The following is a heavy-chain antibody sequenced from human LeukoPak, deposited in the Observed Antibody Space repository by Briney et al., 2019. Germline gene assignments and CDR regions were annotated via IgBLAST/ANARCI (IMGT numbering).Heavy chain of an antibody. D-gene: IGHD4-23*01. J-gene: IGHJ5*02. Sequence: GGSLRLSCAASGFTFSSHAMHWVRQAPGKGLEWVAFIRYYGNNKNYADSAKGRFTISRDNSKDTLYLQMNSLRVEDTAVYYCAKGDDYGANTRLPKYNWFDPWGQGTLVTVSS. CDR1: GFTFSSHA. CDR2: IRYYGNNK. CDR3: AKGDDYGANTRLPKYNWFDP. V-gene: IGHV3-30*02.